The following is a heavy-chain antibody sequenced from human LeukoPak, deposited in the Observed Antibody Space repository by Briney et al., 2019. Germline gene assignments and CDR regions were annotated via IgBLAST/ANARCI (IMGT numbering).Heavy chain of an antibody. CDR3: ARSYGGTFFDY. D-gene: IGHD4-23*01. CDR2: IYYSGST. J-gene: IGHJ4*02. V-gene: IGHV4-31*03. CDR1: GGSISSGGYY. Sequence: PSQTLSLTCTVSGGSISSGGYYWSWIRQHPGKGLEWIGHIYYSGSTYYNPSLKSRVTISVHTSKNQFSLKLSSVTAADTAVYYCARSYGGTFFDYWGQGTLVTVSS.